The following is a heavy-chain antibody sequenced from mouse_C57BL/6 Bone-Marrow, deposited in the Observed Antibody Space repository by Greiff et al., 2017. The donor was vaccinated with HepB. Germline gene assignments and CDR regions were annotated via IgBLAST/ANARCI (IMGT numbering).Heavy chain of an antibody. CDR1: GFTFSSYT. Sequence: DVMLVESGGGLVKPGGSLKLSCAASGFTFSSYTMSWVRQTPEKRLEWVATISGGGGNTYYPDSVKGRFTISRDNAKNTLYLQMSSLRYEDTALYYCARELLLRGCLGGFAYWGQGTLVTVSA. J-gene: IGHJ3*01. V-gene: IGHV5-9*01. CDR2: ISGGGGNT. D-gene: IGHD1-1*01. CDR3: ARELLLRGCLGGFAY.